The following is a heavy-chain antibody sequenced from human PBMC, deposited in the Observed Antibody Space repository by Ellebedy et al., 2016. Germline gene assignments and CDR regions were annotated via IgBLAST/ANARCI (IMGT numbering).Heavy chain of an antibody. D-gene: IGHD1-1*01. V-gene: IGHV1-2*04. CDR2: INPNSGGT. CDR3: ATSIGIPKLERLYYYGMDV. Sequence: ASVKVSXXASGYTFTGYYMHWVRQAPGQGLEWMGWINPNSGGTNYAQKFQGWVTMTRDTSISTAYMELSRLRSDDTAVYYCATSIGIPKLERLYYYGMDVWGQGTTVTVSS. J-gene: IGHJ6*02. CDR1: GYTFTGYY.